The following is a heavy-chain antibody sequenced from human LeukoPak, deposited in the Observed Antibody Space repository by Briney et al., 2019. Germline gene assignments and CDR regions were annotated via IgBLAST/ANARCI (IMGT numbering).Heavy chain of an antibody. CDR2: ISSSSSHI. Sequence: GGSLRLLCAASGFTFSRHSVIGVRHAPGKALVWVSSISSSSSHIDYADPEKGRYTITRDNAKNSLHLQMNSRSGEDSALFYCGRNGYRGSFRFDYWGQGTLVTVSS. CDR3: GRNGYRGSFRFDY. D-gene: IGHD1-26*01. V-gene: IGHV3-21*01. J-gene: IGHJ4*02. CDR1: GFTFSRHS.